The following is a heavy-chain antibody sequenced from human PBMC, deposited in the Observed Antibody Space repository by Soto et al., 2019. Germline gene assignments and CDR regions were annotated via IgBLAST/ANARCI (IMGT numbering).Heavy chain of an antibody. D-gene: IGHD1-1*01. CDR3: ARMPVGTNGNHRLFDP. CDR2: LYDSGGA. V-gene: IGHV4-59*01. J-gene: IGHJ5*02. CDR1: GFSMRGYC. Sequence: SETLCLTCTFSGFSMRGYCWSWIRQVPGEGLEWIGHLYDSGGANYNPSLRSRVTISADMSKNQFSLSLRSLTAADTAVYYCARMPVGTNGNHRLFDPWGQGTLVTVSS.